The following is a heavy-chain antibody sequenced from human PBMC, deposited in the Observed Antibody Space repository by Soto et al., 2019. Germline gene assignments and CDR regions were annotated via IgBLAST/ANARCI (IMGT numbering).Heavy chain of an antibody. CDR3: AGPGSLDY. CDR2: IHYTGRT. V-gene: IGHV4-59*08. Sequence: QVQLQESGPGLVRPSETLSLTCTVSGDSMAGNYWNWIRQTPGKGLEWIGYIHYTGRTDYNPSLESRVTISVDTPKNQFSLKLTSVTAADTAVYYCAGPGSLDYWGQGTLVTVSS. J-gene: IGHJ4*02. CDR1: GDSMAGNY.